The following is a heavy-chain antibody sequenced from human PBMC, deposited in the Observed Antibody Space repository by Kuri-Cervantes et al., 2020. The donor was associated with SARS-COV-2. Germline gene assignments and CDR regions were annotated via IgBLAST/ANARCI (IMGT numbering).Heavy chain of an antibody. Sequence: GESLKISCAASGFTFSSYGMHWVRQAPGQGLEWMGIINPSGGSTSYAQKFQGRVTMTRDTSTSTVYMELSSLRSEDTAVYYCARGRALTIFGVVTGSYGAFDIWGQGTMVTVSS. J-gene: IGHJ3*02. CDR1: GFTFSSYG. D-gene: IGHD3-3*01. CDR2: INPSGGST. CDR3: ARGRALTIFGVVTGSYGAFDI. V-gene: IGHV1-46*01.